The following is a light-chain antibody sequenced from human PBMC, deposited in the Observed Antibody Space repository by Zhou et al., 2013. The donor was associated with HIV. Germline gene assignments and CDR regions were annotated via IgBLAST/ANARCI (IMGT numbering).Light chain of an antibody. CDR2: DAF. J-gene: IGKJ1*01. V-gene: IGKV1-NL1*01. Sequence: DIQMTQFPSSLSASMGDRVTISCRASQGISSSLAWYQQRPGKAPKLILYDAFKLESGVPLGFSGSGSGTDYNFTINSLQPEDFATYYCQQYYDTPXTFGHGTKVE. CDR3: QQYYDTPXT. CDR1: QGISSS.